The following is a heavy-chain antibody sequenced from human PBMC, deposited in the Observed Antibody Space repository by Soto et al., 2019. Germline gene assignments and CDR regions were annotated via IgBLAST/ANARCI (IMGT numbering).Heavy chain of an antibody. D-gene: IGHD2-2*01. CDR3: ARERYQVISDGMDV. J-gene: IGHJ6*02. CDR2: INPQTGGT. Sequence: ASVKVSCKASGYTFTGYYIHWVREAPGQGLEWMGRINPQTGGTSYAQKFQGRVTLSRDTSINTAYLELSRLTFDDAAVYFCARERYQVISDGMDVWGQGTTVTVSS. CDR1: GYTFTGYY. V-gene: IGHV1-2*06.